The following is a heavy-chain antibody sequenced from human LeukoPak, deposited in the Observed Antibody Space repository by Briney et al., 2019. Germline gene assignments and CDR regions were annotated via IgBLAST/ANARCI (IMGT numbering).Heavy chain of an antibody. V-gene: IGHV3-30-3*01. CDR3: ARVRGMATADY. Sequence: PGGSLRLSCAASGFTFSSYAMHWVRQAPGKGLEWVAVISYDGSNKYYADSVKGRFTISRDNSKNTLYLQMNSLRPEDTAVYYCARVRGMATADYWGQGTLVTVSS. J-gene: IGHJ4*02. CDR2: ISYDGSNK. CDR1: GFTFSSYA. D-gene: IGHD5-12*01.